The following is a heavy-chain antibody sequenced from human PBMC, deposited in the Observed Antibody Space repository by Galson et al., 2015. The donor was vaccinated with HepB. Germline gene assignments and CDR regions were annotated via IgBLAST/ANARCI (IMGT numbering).Heavy chain of an antibody. Sequence: SLRLSCAASGFTFSNYAMTWVRQAPGKGLEWVSAISGSGGTTYYAESVKGRFTISRDNSKNTLYLQMNSLRADDTAIYYCAERDVTRSAWGQGTLVTVSS. CDR1: GFTFSNYA. D-gene: IGHD4-17*01. CDR2: ISGSGGTT. J-gene: IGHJ5*02. V-gene: IGHV3-23*01. CDR3: AERDVTRSA.